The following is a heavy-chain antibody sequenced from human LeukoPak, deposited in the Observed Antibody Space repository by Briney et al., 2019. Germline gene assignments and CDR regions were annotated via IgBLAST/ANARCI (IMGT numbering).Heavy chain of an antibody. CDR3: ARDPLGGFGELSNDY. CDR1: GCTFTSYG. CDR2: ISAYNGNT. D-gene: IGHD3-10*01. J-gene: IGHJ4*02. Sequence: GASVKVSCKASGCTFTSYGISWVRQAPGQGLEWMGWISAYNGNTNYAQKLQGRVTMTTDTSTSTAYMELRSLRSDDTAVYYCARDPLGGFGELSNDYWGQGTLVTVSS. V-gene: IGHV1-18*01.